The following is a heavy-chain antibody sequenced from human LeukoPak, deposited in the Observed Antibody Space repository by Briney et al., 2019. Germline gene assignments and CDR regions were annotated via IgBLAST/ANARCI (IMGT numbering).Heavy chain of an antibody. CDR1: GGSISSSSYY. J-gene: IGHJ4*02. Sequence: SETLSLTCTVSGGSISSSSYYWGWIRQPPGKGLEWIGSIYYSGSTYYNPSLKSRVTISVDTSKNQFSLKLSSVTAADTAVYYCARVSSSWYLGVDYWGQGTLVTVSS. V-gene: IGHV4-39*07. CDR3: ARVSSSWYLGVDY. D-gene: IGHD6-13*01. CDR2: IYYSGST.